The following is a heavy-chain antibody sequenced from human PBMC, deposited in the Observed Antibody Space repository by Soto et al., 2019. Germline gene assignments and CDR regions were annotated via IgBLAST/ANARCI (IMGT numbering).Heavy chain of an antibody. V-gene: IGHV3-30*03. CDR1: GFIFSRYG. D-gene: IGHD2-21*02. CDR3: ARDLPLYCRGDCNFDF. J-gene: IGHJ4*02. CDR2: ISYDGGER. Sequence: QVQLVESGGGVVQSGGSLRLSCGGSGFIFSRYGMHWVRQAPGKGLEWVTGISYDGGERCYADSVKGRFTISRDNSKNRLDLQMSSLRPEDTAVYYCARDLPLYCRGDCNFDFWGQGTLVTVSS.